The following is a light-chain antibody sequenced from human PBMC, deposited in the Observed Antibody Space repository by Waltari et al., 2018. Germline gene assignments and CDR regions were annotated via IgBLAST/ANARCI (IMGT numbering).Light chain of an antibody. J-gene: IGKJ5*01. CDR2: DAS. V-gene: IGKV3-11*01. CDR1: QSVNRS. CDR3: QLRSNWRIT. Sequence: EIVLTPSPATLSLSPGERVTLPCRASQSVNRSLAWYQQKPGQAPRFLIYDASNRATGIPARFSGSGSGTDFTLTISSLEAEDFGVYYCQLRSNWRITFGQGTRLEIK.